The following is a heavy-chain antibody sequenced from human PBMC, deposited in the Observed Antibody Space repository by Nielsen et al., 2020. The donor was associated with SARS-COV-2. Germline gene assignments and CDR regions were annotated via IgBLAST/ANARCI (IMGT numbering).Heavy chain of an antibody. D-gene: IGHD5-18*01. Sequence: GESLKISCAAPGFSFSNYAMNWVRHAPGKGLEWVSAISGRGGNTFYADSVKGRFTISRDNSKSTLYLQMNSLSAEDTAIYYCAKSDGGYSYGYPDYWGQGTLVTVSS. CDR3: AKSDGGYSYGYPDY. CDR2: ISGRGGNT. J-gene: IGHJ4*02. V-gene: IGHV3-23*01. CDR1: GFSFSNYA.